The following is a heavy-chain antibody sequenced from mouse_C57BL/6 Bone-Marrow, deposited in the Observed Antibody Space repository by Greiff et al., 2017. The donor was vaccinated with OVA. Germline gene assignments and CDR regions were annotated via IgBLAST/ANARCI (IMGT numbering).Heavy chain of an antibody. CDR3: ARYDYDVGTHFDY. CDR1: GFSLTSYG. J-gene: IGHJ2*01. V-gene: IGHV2-2*01. CDR2: IWSGGST. Sequence: QVQLQESGPGLVQPSQCLSITCTVSGFSLTSYGVHWVRQSPGKGLEWLGVIWSGGSTDYNAAFISRRSISKDNSKSQVFFKMNSLQAEYTAIYYCARYDYDVGTHFDYWGQGTTLTVSS. D-gene: IGHD2-4*01.